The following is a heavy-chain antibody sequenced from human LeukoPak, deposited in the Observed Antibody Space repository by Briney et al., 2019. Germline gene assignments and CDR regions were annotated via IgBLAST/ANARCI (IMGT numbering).Heavy chain of an antibody. D-gene: IGHD6-13*01. V-gene: IGHV3-23*01. CDR1: GFTFTNYA. Sequence: PVGGHRLSCARSGFTFTNYAMSWVPQAPGTGLEWVSTVSGSGSSTYYAESVKGRFTISRDNSKNTLYLQMNSLRAEDTAVYYCAREGSSWNLDWFDPWGQGTLVTVSS. CDR3: AREGSSWNLDWFDP. CDR2: VSGSGSST. J-gene: IGHJ5*02.